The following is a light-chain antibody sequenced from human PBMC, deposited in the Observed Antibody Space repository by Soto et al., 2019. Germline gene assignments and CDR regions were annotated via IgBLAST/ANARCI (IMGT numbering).Light chain of an antibody. CDR1: SGHSSYA. CDR2: LNSDGSH. V-gene: IGLV4-69*01. J-gene: IGLJ2*01. Sequence: QLVLTQSPSASASLGASVKLTCTLSSGHSSYAIAWHQQQPEKGPRYLMKLNSDGSHSKGDGIPYRFSGSSSGAERYLTISRLQSEDEADYYCQTWGTGIVVFGGGTKLTVL. CDR3: QTWGTGIVV.